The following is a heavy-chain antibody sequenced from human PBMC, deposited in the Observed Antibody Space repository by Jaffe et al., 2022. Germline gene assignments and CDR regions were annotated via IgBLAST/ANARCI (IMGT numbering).Heavy chain of an antibody. Sequence: QVQLQESGPGLVKPSQTLSLTCTVSGGSISSGSYYWSWIRQPAGKGLEWIGRIYTSGSTNYNPSLKSRVTISVDTSKNQFSLKLSSVTAADTAVYYCARGTIGDYDSSGYYDDAFDIWGQGTMVTVSS. CDR3: ARGTIGDYDSSGYYDDAFDI. CDR2: IYTSGST. D-gene: IGHD3-22*01. J-gene: IGHJ3*02. V-gene: IGHV4-61*02. CDR1: GGSISSGSYY.